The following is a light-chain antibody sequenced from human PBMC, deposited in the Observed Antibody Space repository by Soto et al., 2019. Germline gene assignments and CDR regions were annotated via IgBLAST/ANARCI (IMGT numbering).Light chain of an antibody. CDR1: SIDVGGFNY. CDR2: DVN. CDR3: SSYTGSSTLV. J-gene: IGLJ7*01. Sequence: QSALTQPASVSGSPGQSITISCTGTSIDVGGFNYVSWYQQHPDKTPKLIIYDVNKRPSGVSYRFSGSKSGNTASLTISGLQAEDEADYYCSSYTGSSTLVFGTGTQLTVL. V-gene: IGLV2-14*01.